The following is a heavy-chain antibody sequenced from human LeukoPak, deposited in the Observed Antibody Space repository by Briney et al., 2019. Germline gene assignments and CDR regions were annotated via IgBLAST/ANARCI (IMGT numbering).Heavy chain of an antibody. J-gene: IGHJ6*03. CDR2: IYHIGST. V-gene: IGHV4-59*08. D-gene: IGHD5-24*01. CDR3: ARIEMATTQDYYYYMDV. CDR1: GDSITSYY. Sequence: PSETLSLTCTVSGDSITSYYWSWIRQPPGKGPEWIGYIYHIGSTNYNPSLNSRVTISIDTSKNQFSLKLRSVTAADTAVYYCARIEMATTQDYYYYMDVWGKGTTVTVSS.